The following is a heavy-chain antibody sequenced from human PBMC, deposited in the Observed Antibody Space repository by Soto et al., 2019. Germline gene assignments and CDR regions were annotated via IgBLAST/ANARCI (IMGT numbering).Heavy chain of an antibody. D-gene: IGHD3-10*01. CDR3: SRLIRGWSAFHLAS. CDR1: GASISTSSYY. Sequence: SETLSLTCTGSGASISTSSYYWGWIRQHPGRGLEWIGSIDYSGSDYSNPSLKSRGTISVDTTKNQVSLKGSSVTAADKATNYFSRLIRGWSAFHLASSAQGSLVTVSS. V-gene: IGHV4-39*01. J-gene: IGHJ4*02. CDR2: IDYSGSD.